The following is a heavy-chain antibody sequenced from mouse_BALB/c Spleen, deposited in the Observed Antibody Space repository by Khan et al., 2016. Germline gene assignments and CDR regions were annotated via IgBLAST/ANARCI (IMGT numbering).Heavy chain of an antibody. D-gene: IGHD4-1*01. CDR2: IDPANGNT. J-gene: IGHJ3*01. CDR3: AGNGPTGGFAY. V-gene: IGHV14-3*02. Sequence: VQLKESGAELVKPGASVKLSCTASGFNIKDTYMHWVKQRPEQGLEWIGRIDPANGNTKYDPKFQGKATITADTSSNTAYLQLSSLTSEDTAVYYCAGNGPTGGFAYWGQGTLVTVSA. CDR1: GFNIKDTY.